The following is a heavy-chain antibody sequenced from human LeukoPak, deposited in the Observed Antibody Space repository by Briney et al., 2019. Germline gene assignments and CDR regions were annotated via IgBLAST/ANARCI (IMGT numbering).Heavy chain of an antibody. CDR1: GGSFSGYY. J-gene: IGHJ4*02. CDR3: ARDYCSGGSCFTLGY. D-gene: IGHD2-15*01. CDR2: INHSGST. V-gene: IGHV4-34*01. Sequence: SETLSLTCAVYGGSFSGYYWSWIRQPPGKGLEWIGEINHSGSTNYNPSLKSRVTISVDTSKNKFSLKLSSVTAADTAVYYCARDYCSGGSCFTLGYWGQGTLVTVSS.